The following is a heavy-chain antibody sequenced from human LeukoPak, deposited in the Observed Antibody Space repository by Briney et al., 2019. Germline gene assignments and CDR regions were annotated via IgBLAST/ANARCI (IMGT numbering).Heavy chain of an antibody. CDR3: ARVRYYYGSGSYDDYYYMDV. V-gene: IGHV4-34*01. D-gene: IGHD3-10*01. CDR2: INHSGST. J-gene: IGHJ6*03. Sequence: SETLSLTCAVYGGSFSGYYWSWIRQPPGKGLEWIGEINHSGSTNYNPSLKSRVTISVDTSKNQFSLRLSSVTAAGTAVYYCARVRYYYGSGSYDDYYYMDVWGKGTTVTVSS. CDR1: GGSFSGYY.